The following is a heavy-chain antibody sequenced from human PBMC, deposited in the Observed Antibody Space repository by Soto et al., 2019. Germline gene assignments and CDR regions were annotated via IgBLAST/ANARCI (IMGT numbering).Heavy chain of an antibody. Sequence: VQLHQWGAGLLKPSETLSLTCAVYGGLYSDYYWSWIRQAPGKGLEWIGEIHHSGTTHYNPSLRSRVTISLDRSKNQFTLNLSSMTAADAAVYYCANDYGDYRNDAFDIWSPGTRVTVSS. V-gene: IGHV4-34*01. CDR2: IHHSGTT. D-gene: IGHD4-17*01. CDR3: ANDYGDYRNDAFDI. CDR1: GGLYSDYY. J-gene: IGHJ3*02.